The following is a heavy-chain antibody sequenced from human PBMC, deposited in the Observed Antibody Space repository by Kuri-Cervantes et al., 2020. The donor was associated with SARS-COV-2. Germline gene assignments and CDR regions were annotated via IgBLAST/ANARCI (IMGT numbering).Heavy chain of an antibody. CDR3: ARHMEENERATNWFDP. Sequence: SETLSLTCAVYGGSFSGYYWSWIRQPPGKGLEWIGYIYYSGSTYYNPSLKSRVTISVDTSKNQFSLKLSSVTAADTAVYYCARHMEENERATNWFDPWGQGTLVTVSS. CDR2: IYYSGST. J-gene: IGHJ5*02. CDR1: GGSFSGYY. V-gene: IGHV4-34*01. D-gene: IGHD2-21*01.